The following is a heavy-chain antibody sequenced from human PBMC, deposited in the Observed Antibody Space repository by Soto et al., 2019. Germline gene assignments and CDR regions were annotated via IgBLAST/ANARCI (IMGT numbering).Heavy chain of an antibody. J-gene: IGHJ4*02. CDR3: ARDSAPKRE. Sequence: QVQLVQSGAEVKKPGASVKVSCKASVYTFTSYGISWVRQAPGKGLEWMGWIRAYNGNTKYAQKLQGRVTMPTDTATRTAYMELRSLRSDDTAVYYCARDSAPKREWGQRTLVPAS. V-gene: IGHV1-18*01. CDR2: IRAYNGNT. CDR1: VYTFTSYG.